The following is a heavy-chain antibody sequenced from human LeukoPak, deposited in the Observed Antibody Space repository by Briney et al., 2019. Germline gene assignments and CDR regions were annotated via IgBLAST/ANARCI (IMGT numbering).Heavy chain of an antibody. CDR1: GFTFSSYA. J-gene: IGHJ6*02. V-gene: IGHV3-23*01. D-gene: IGHD6-13*01. CDR3: ARDLDSSSWDTAKKTVRVYGMDV. Sequence: QAGGSLRLSCADSGFTFSSYAMSWVRQAPGKGLEWVSGISGGGSSTYYADSVKGRFTISRDNSKNTLYLQMNSLRAEDTAVYYCARDLDSSSWDTAKKTVRVYGMDVWGQGTTVTVSS. CDR2: ISGGGSST.